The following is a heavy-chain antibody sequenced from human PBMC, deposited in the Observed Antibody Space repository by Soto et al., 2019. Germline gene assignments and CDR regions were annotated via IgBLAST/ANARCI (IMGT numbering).Heavy chain of an antibody. J-gene: IGHJ6*02. CDR1: GFTFSSYA. V-gene: IGHV3-23*01. Sequence: GSLRLSCAASGFTFSSYAMSWVRQAPGKGLEWVSDISGSGGTTYYADSVKGRFTISRDNAKNSLYLQMNSLRDEDTAVYYCARPEYSSSSYGLDVWGQGTTVTVSS. D-gene: IGHD6-6*01. CDR3: ARPEYSSSSYGLDV. CDR2: ISGSGGTT.